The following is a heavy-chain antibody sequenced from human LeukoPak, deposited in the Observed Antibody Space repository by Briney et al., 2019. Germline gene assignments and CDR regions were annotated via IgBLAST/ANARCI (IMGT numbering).Heavy chain of an antibody. CDR2: MNPNSGNT. CDR1: GYTFTSYD. CDR3: ARRGGYYGSGLGTWFDP. V-gene: IGHV1-8*01. D-gene: IGHD3-10*01. J-gene: IGHJ5*02. Sequence: ASVKVSCKASGYTFTSYDINWVRQATGQVLEWMGWMNPNSGNTGYAQKFQGRVTMTRNTSISTAYMELSSLRSEDTAVYYCARRGGYYGSGLGTWFDPWGQGTLVTVSS.